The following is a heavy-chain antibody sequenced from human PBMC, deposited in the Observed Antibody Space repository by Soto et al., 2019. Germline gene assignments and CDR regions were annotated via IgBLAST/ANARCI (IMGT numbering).Heavy chain of an antibody. D-gene: IGHD6-13*01. Sequence: RXSCAASGFTFSSYWMSWVRQAPGKGLEWVANIKQDGSEKYYVDSVKGRFTISRDNAKNSLYLQMNSLRAEDTAVYYCAREGYSSLIDYWGQGTLVTVSS. CDR2: IKQDGSEK. CDR1: GFTFSSYW. J-gene: IGHJ4*02. V-gene: IGHV3-7*03. CDR3: AREGYSSLIDY.